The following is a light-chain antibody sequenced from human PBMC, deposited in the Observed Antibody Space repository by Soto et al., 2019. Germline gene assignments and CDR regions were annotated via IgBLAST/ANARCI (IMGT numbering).Light chain of an antibody. J-gene: IGLJ1*01. CDR1: SSDVGSRNL. Sequence: QSALTQPASVSGSPGQSITISCTGTSSDVGSRNLVSWYQQYPGKAPKLIIFEASKRPSGVSIRFSASKSGSTASLTISGLQAEDEADYYCCSHAGSSTYVFGTGTKVTVL. V-gene: IGLV2-23*01. CDR3: CSHAGSSTYV. CDR2: EAS.